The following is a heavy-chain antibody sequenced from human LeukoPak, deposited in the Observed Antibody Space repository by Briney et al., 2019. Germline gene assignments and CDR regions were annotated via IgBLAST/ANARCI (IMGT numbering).Heavy chain of an antibody. CDR3: ARRGNYGALGS. V-gene: IGHV1-69*06. Sequence: ASVKVSCKTSGGTFSSYTISWVRQAPGQGLEWMGGIIPIFGTANYAQKFQGRVTITADKSTSTAYMELSSLRSEDTAVYYCARRGNYGALGSWGQGTLVTVSS. D-gene: IGHD3-16*01. CDR1: GGTFSSYT. CDR2: IIPIFGTA. J-gene: IGHJ5*02.